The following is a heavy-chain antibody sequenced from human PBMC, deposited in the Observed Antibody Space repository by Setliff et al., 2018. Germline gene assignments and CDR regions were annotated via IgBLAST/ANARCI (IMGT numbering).Heavy chain of an antibody. D-gene: IGHD3-16*01. V-gene: IGHV3-21*04. CDR1: GFTFSSYS. CDR2: ISPSSSHI. Sequence: LRLSCVASGFTFSSYSMIWVRQAPGTGLEWVSSISPSSSHIYYADSAEGRFTISRDNAKNSLYLQLNSLRAEDTAVYYCARDSTWYWYFDLWGRGTLVTVSS. CDR3: ARDSTWYWYFDL. J-gene: IGHJ2*01.